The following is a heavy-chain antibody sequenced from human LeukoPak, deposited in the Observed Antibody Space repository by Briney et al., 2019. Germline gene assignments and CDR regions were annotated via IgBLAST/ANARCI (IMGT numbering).Heavy chain of an antibody. CDR1: GYALSSGYY. V-gene: IGHV4-38-2*01. Sequence: PSQTLSLTCAVSGYALSSGYYWGWIRQPPGKGREGIGSIYHSGSTYYNPPLKSRVTISVDTSKNQFSLKLSSVTAADTAVYYCASRYYNSSGYYQFDYWGQGTLVTVSS. CDR2: IYHSGST. CDR3: ASRYYNSSGYYQFDY. J-gene: IGHJ4*02. D-gene: IGHD3-22*01.